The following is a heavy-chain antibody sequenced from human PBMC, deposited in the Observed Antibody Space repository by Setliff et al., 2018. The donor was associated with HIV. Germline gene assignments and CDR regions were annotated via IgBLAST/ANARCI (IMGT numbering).Heavy chain of an antibody. D-gene: IGHD3-3*01. CDR3: ARAAAYFNFWTGYHPHAFDI. CDR2: IKQDGRER. J-gene: IGHJ3*02. CDR1: GFTVSGYW. V-gene: IGHV3-7*01. Sequence: PGESLTISCAASGFTVSGYWMSWVRQAPGKGLEWVANIKQDGRERYYVDSVKGRFTISRDNTKNSLYLHMNSLRAEDTAVYYCARAAAYFNFWTGYHPHAFDIWGQGTMVTVSS.